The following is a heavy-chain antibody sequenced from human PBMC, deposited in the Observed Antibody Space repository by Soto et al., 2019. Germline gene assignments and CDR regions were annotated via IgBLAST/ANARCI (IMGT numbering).Heavy chain of an antibody. D-gene: IGHD1-26*01. J-gene: IGHJ5*02. CDR2: INAGNGNT. Sequence: GASLKVSWKASGYTFTSYAMHWVRQAPGQRLEWMGWINAGNGNTKYSQKFQGRVTITRDTSASTAYMELSSLRSEDTAVYYCARVVPPTWFDPWGQGTQVTVSS. CDR1: GYTFTSYA. V-gene: IGHV1-3*01. CDR3: ARVVPPTWFDP.